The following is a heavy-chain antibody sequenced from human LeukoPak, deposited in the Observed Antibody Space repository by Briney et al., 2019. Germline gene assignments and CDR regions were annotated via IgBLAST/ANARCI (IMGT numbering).Heavy chain of an antibody. V-gene: IGHV3-30*03. J-gene: IGHJ4*02. D-gene: IGHD4-11*01. CDR1: GFTFSNYG. CDR3: ARGRLQVGY. Sequence: GRSLRPSCAASGFTFSNYGMHWVRQAPGKGLEWVAVISYDGSNKYYADSVKGQFTISRDNSKNTLYLQMNSLRAEDTAVYYCARGRLQVGYWGQGTLVTVSS. CDR2: ISYDGSNK.